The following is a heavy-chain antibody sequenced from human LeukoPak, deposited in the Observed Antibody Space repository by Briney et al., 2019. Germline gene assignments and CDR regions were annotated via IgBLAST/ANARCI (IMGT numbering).Heavy chain of an antibody. CDR2: TIPIFGTA. V-gene: IGHV1-69*05. D-gene: IGHD3-10*01. CDR1: GGTFSSYA. Sequence: ASVKVSCKASGGTFSSYAISWVRQAPGQGLEWMGRTIPIFGTANYAQKFQGRVTITTDESTSTAYMELSSLRSEDTAVYYCARGNRLVIGSEEIDIWGQGTMVTVSS. J-gene: IGHJ3*02. CDR3: ARGNRLVIGSEEIDI.